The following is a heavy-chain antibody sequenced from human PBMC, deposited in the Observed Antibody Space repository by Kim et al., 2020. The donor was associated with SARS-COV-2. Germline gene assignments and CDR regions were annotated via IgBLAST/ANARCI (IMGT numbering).Heavy chain of an antibody. CDR2: ISGSGGST. V-gene: IGHV3-23*01. D-gene: IGHD2-2*01. CDR1: GFTFSSYA. Sequence: GGSLRLSCAASGFTFSSYAMSWVRQAPGKGLEWVSAISGSGGSTYYADSVKGRFTISRDNSKNTLYLQMNSLRAEDTAVYYCAKGSYCSSTSCPPLYYYYGMDVWGQGTTVTVSS. J-gene: IGHJ6*02. CDR3: AKGSYCSSTSCPPLYYYYGMDV.